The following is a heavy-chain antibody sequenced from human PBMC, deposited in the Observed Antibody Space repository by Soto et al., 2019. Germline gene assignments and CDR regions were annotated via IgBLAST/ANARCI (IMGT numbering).Heavy chain of an antibody. D-gene: IGHD3-10*01. J-gene: IGHJ6*02. CDR1: GYTFIGYY. V-gene: IGHV1-2*02. CDR3: ARGGEVHYYSGLEV. CDR2: INPNSGGT. Sequence: ASVKVSCKASGYTFIGYYMHWVRQAPGQGLEWVGWINPNSGGTNYAQRFQGRVTMTRDTSINTGYMELSRLTSDDTAVYFCARGGEVHYYSGLEVWGQGTTVTVSS.